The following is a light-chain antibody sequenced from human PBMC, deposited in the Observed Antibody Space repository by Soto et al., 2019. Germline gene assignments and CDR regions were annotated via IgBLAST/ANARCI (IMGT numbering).Light chain of an antibody. J-gene: IGKJ1*01. CDR2: AAS. CDR1: QSVSSSN. V-gene: IGKV3-20*01. Sequence: VLSQSPGTLSLYTGERATLSCRASQSVSSSNLAWYQQKPAQAPRLLIYAASRRAPGIPERFSGSGSGTDFTLTISRLEPEDFAVYYCQQYLTSPKTFGQGTKVDI. CDR3: QQYLTSPKT.